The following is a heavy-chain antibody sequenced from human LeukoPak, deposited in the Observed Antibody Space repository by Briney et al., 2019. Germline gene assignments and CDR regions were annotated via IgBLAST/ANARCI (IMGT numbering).Heavy chain of an antibody. V-gene: IGHV3-7*05. D-gene: IGHD5-24*01. CDR3: AKDLGDGYNSIDY. CDR2: IKEDGSEK. J-gene: IGHJ4*02. CDR1: GFPFSSYW. Sequence: GGSLRLSCAASGFPFSSYWMSWVRQTLGKGLEWVANIKEDGSEKYYVDSVKGRFTISRDNAKNSLYLQMNSLRAEDTAVYYCAKDLGDGYNSIDYWGQGTLVTVSS.